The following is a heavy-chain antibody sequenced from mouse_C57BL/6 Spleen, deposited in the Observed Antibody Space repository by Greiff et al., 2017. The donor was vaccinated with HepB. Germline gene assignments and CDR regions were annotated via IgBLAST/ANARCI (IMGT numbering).Heavy chain of an antibody. CDR3: ASYGSSYGGYFDY. CDR1: GYAFSSYW. CDR2: IYPGDGDT. Sequence: VQLQESGAELVKPGASVKISCKASGYAFSSYWMNWVKQRPGKGLEWIGQIYPGDGDTNYNGKFKGKATLTADKSSSTAYMQLSSLTSEDSAVYFCASYGSSYGGYFDYWGQGTTLTVSS. J-gene: IGHJ2*01. V-gene: IGHV1-80*01. D-gene: IGHD1-1*01.